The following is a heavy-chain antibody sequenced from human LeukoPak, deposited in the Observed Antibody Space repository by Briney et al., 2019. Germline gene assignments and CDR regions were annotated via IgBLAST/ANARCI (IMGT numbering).Heavy chain of an antibody. Sequence: PGGTLSLSCAASGFTFSSYGMSWVRQAPGKGLEWVSAISGSGGSTYYADSVKGRFTISRDNSKNTLYLQMNSLRAEDTAVYYCARDRSGYSGYDFFDYWGQGALVTVSS. CDR1: GFTFSSYG. V-gene: IGHV3-23*01. D-gene: IGHD5-12*01. CDR2: ISGSGGST. CDR3: ARDRSGYSGYDFFDY. J-gene: IGHJ4*02.